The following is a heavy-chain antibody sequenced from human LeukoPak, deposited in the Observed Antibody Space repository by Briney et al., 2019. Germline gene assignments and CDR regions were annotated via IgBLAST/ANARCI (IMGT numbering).Heavy chain of an antibody. Sequence: SETLSLTCAVYGGSFSGYYWSWIRQPPGKGLEWIGEINHSGSTNYNPSLKSRVTISVDTSKNQFSLKLSSVTAADTAVYYCARGRVGAYDYWGQGTLVTVSP. CDR1: GGSFSGYY. J-gene: IGHJ4*02. D-gene: IGHD1-26*01. V-gene: IGHV4-34*01. CDR3: ARGRVGAYDY. CDR2: INHSGST.